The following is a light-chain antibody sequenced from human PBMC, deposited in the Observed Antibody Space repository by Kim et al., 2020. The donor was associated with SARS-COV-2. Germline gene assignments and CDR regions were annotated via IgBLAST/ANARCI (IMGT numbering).Light chain of an antibody. CDR3: SSYASVSTYV. CDR2: DVS. CDR1: SSDIGIYNY. V-gene: IGLV2-14*03. Sequence: QSALAQPASVSGSPGQSITISCIGTSSDIGIYNYVSWYQQHSGKAPKLVIYDVSHRPSGISNRFSRSKSGNTASLTISGLQAEDEADYYCSSYASVSTYVFGPGTKVTVL. J-gene: IGLJ1*01.